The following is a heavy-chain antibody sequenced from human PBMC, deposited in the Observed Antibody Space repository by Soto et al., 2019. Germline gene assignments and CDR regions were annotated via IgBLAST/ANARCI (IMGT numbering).Heavy chain of an antibody. Sequence: EVQLLESGGGLVQPGGSLRLSCAASGFTFSSYAMSWVRQAPGKGLEWVSAISGSGGSTYYADSVEGRFTISRDNSKNTLYLQMNSLRAEDTAVYYCAKDLSSSWSLGWFDPWGQGTLVTVSS. J-gene: IGHJ5*02. CDR3: AKDLSSSWSLGWFDP. D-gene: IGHD6-13*01. V-gene: IGHV3-23*01. CDR2: ISGSGGST. CDR1: GFTFSSYA.